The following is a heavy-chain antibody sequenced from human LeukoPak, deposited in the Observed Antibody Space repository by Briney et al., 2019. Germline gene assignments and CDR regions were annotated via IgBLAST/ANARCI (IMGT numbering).Heavy chain of an antibody. D-gene: IGHD1-26*01. CDR3: ASALRIYYYFDY. Sequence: GGSLRLSCAASGFTFSSYGMSWVRQAPGKGLEWVSAISATGGTTYYADSVKGRFTISRDNSKNTLYLQMNSLRAEDTAVYYCASALRIYYYFDYWGQGTLVTVSS. V-gene: IGHV3-23*01. J-gene: IGHJ4*02. CDR2: ISATGGTT. CDR1: GFTFSSYG.